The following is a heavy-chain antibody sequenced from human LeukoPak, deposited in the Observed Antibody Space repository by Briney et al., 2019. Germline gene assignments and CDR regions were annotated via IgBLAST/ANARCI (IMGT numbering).Heavy chain of an antibody. CDR1: GFTFSSYA. CDR2: ISGSGYST. CDR3: AKDGSSGWYSIDAFDI. V-gene: IGHV3-23*01. J-gene: IGHJ3*02. Sequence: GGSLRLSCAASGFTFSSYAMNWVRQAPGTGLEWVSGISGSGYSTYYADSVKGRFTISRDNSKNTLYVQMNSLRADDTAVYYCAKDGSSGWYSIDAFDIWGQGTMVTVSS. D-gene: IGHD6-19*01.